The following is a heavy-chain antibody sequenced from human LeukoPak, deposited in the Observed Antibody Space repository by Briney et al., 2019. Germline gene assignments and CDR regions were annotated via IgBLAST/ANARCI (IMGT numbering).Heavy chain of an antibody. CDR1: GGTFSCYA. J-gene: IGHJ4*02. Sequence: ASVKVSCKASGGTFSCYAISWVRQAPGQGLEWTGTIIPILGIANYAQKFQGRVTITADKSTSTAYMELSSLRSEDTAVYYCARDHPGYSSSWPYFDYWGQGTLVTVSS. V-gene: IGHV1-69*04. CDR2: IIPILGIA. CDR3: ARDHPGYSSSWPYFDY. D-gene: IGHD6-13*01.